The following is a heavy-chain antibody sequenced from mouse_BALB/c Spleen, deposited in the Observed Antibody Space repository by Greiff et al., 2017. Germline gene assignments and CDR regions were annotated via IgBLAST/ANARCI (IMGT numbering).Heavy chain of an antibody. CDR1: GFAFSSYD. CDR2: ISSGGGST. CDR3: ARQDGSSYYFDY. V-gene: IGHV5-12-1*01. Sequence: EVQLVESGGGLVKPGGSLKLSCAASGFAFSSYDMSWVRQTPEKRLEWVAYISSGGGSTYYPDTVKGRFTISRDNAKNTLYLQMSSLKSEDTAMYYCARQDGSSYYFDYWGQGTTLTVSS. D-gene: IGHD1-1*01. J-gene: IGHJ2*01.